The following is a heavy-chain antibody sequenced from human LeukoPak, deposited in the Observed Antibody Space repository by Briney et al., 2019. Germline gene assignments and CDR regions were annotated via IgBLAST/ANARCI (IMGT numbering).Heavy chain of an antibody. CDR3: ARDLSVAEVATHGPDAFDI. CDR1: GGTFSSYA. J-gene: IGHJ3*02. CDR2: IIPILGIA. D-gene: IGHD2-15*01. Sequence: SVKVSCKASGGTFSSYAISWVRPAPGQGLEWMGRIIPILGIANYAQKFQGRVTITADKSTSTAYMELSSLRSEDTAVYYCARDLSVAEVATHGPDAFDIWGQGTMVTVSS. V-gene: IGHV1-69*04.